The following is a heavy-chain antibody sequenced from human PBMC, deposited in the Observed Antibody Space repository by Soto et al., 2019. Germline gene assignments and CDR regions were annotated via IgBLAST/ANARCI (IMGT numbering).Heavy chain of an antibody. CDR1: GYTFTSYA. CDR3: ARGGTVTTVGVYYYYGMDV. D-gene: IGHD4-4*01. J-gene: IGHJ6*02. CDR2: INAGNGNT. V-gene: IGHV1-3*01. Sequence: QVKLVQSGAEVKKPGASVKVSCKASGYTFTSYAMHWVRQAPGQRLEWMGWINAGNGNTKYSQKFQGRVTITRDTSASTAYMELSSLRSEDTAVYYCARGGTVTTVGVYYYYGMDVWGPGNTVTVSS.